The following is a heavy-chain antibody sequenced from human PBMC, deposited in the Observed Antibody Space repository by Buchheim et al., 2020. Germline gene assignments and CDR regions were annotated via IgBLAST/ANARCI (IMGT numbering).Heavy chain of an antibody. CDR1: GFTFKNYA. J-gene: IGHJ4*02. Sequence: EVQLLESGGGLVQPGGSLRLSCAASGFTFKNYAMSWVRQAPGKGLEWVSTITSGGSIYNSDSVKGRFTISKDNSKNTLYLQMNSLRAEDTAVYYCARTPVFRGVTFGGVIEPDYWGQGTL. D-gene: IGHD3-16*02. V-gene: IGHV3-23*01. CDR2: ITSGGSI. CDR3: ARTPVFRGVTFGGVIEPDY.